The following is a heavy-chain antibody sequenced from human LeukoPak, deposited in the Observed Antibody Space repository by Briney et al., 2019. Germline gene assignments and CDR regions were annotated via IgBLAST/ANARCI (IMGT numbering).Heavy chain of an antibody. Sequence: SQTLSLTCTVSGGSISSGGYYWIWIRQHPGKGLEWIGYIYYSGSTYSNPSLKSRVTISVDTSKNQFSLNLSSVTAADTAVYYCARYCSSTNCYKGGFDPWGQGTLVTVSS. CDR1: GGSISSGGYY. CDR2: IYYSGST. D-gene: IGHD2-2*02. CDR3: ARYCSSTNCYKGGFDP. V-gene: IGHV4-31*03. J-gene: IGHJ5*02.